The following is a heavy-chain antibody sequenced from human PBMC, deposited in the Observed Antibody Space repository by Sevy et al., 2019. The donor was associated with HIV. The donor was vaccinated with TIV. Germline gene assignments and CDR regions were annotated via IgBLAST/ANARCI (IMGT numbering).Heavy chain of an antibody. Sequence: GGSLRLSCIASGFSFDTYSMNWVRQTPGKGLEWVSAISGSGGSTYYADSVKGRFTISRDNSKNTLYLQMNSLRAEDTVVYYCAKDSPRIAAAGTPLDYWGQGTLVTVSS. CDR2: ISGSGGST. J-gene: IGHJ4*02. CDR3: AKDSPRIAAAGTPLDY. V-gene: IGHV3-23*01. D-gene: IGHD6-13*01. CDR1: GFSFDTYS.